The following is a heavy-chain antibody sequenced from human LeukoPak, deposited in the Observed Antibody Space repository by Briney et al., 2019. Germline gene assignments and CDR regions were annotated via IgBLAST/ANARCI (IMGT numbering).Heavy chain of an antibody. CDR2: IRYHGNDK. J-gene: IGHJ4*02. D-gene: IGHD3-10*01. V-gene: IGHV3-30*02. CDR3: ASGGIDYYGPGSHTDY. CDR1: GFTFSNYV. Sequence: PGGSLRLSCAASGFTFSNYVMHWARQPPGKGLEWVAFIRYHGNDKYYADSVKGRFTISRDNSKNTLYLQMNSLRAEDTAVYYCASGGIDYYGPGSHTDYWGQGTLVSVSS.